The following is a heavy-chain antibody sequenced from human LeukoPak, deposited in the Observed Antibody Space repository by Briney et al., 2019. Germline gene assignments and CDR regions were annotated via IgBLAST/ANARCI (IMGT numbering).Heavy chain of an antibody. D-gene: IGHD3-3*01. CDR3: ARVKELRFLEWLSPYYYGMDV. J-gene: IGHJ6*02. Sequence: SVKVSCKASGGTFSSYAISWVRQAPGQGLEWMGGIIPIFGTANYAQKFQGRITITADESTSTAYMELSSLRSEDTAVYYCARVKELRFLEWLSPYYYGMDVWGQGTTVTVSS. CDR1: GGTFSSYA. V-gene: IGHV1-69*13. CDR2: IIPIFGTA.